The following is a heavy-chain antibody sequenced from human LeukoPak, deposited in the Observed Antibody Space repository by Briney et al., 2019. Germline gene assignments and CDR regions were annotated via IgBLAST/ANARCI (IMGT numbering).Heavy chain of an antibody. V-gene: IGHV3-21*01. J-gene: IGHJ4*02. CDR3: AMSGYSYGFFDY. CDR1: GFTFSSYS. Sequence: GGSLRLSCAASGFTFSSYSMNWVRQAPGKGLEWVSSISSSSSYIYYADSVKGRFTISRDNAKNSLYLQMNSLRAEDTAVYYCAMSGYSYGFFDYWGQGALVTVSS. D-gene: IGHD5-18*01. CDR2: ISSSSSYI.